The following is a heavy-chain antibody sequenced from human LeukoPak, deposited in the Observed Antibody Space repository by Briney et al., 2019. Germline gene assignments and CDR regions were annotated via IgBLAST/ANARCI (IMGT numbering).Heavy chain of an antibody. CDR3: ARQAVARSFDL. Sequence: GGSLRLSCVASGFILSDYSMDWVRQAPGKGLEWVSSISSSSAYIFYSDSVKGRFTISRDNAKSSLYLQMNSLRAGDTAVYYCARQAVARSFDLWGQGTMVAVSS. V-gene: IGHV3-21*01. CDR2: ISSSSAYI. CDR1: GFILSDYS. D-gene: IGHD2-15*01. J-gene: IGHJ3*01.